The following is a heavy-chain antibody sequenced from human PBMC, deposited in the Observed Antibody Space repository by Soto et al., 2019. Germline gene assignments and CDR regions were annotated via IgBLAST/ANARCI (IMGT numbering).Heavy chain of an antibody. CDR1: GFTFSSYD. D-gene: IGHD3-3*01. CDR3: GRGLFFLEWFAPEYGGYENMDV. J-gene: IGHJ6*03. Sequence: PGGSLRLSCAASGFTFSSYDMHWVRQATGKGLEWVSAIGTAGDTYYPGSVKGRFTISRENAKNSLYLQLNSLRAGDTAVYYCGRGLFFLEWFAPEYGGYENMDVWGKGTTVTVSS. CDR2: IGTAGDT. V-gene: IGHV3-13*01.